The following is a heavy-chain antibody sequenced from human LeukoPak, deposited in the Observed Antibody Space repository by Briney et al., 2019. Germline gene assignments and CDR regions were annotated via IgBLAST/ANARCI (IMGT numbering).Heavy chain of an antibody. CDR2: IIPILGIA. Sequence: SVKVSCKASGGTFSSYAISWVRQAPGQGLEWMGRIIPILGIANYAQKFQGGVTITADKSTSTAYMELSSLRSEDTAVYYCARDPQSDYGDYVDYYYGMDVWGQGTTVTVSS. D-gene: IGHD4-17*01. CDR1: GGTFSSYA. J-gene: IGHJ6*02. V-gene: IGHV1-69*04. CDR3: ARDPQSDYGDYVDYYYGMDV.